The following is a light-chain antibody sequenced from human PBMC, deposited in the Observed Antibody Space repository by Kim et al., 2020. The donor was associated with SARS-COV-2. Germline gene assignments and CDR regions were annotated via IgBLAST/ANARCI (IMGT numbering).Light chain of an antibody. J-gene: IGKJ4*01. Sequence: PGERTTHSCRARQRFSSSYLAGYQQKPGQAPRLLIYGATSRATGIPDRFSGSGSGTDFTLTISRLGPEDFAVYYCQQYGSSPPRHTFGGGTKVEI. V-gene: IGKV3-20*01. CDR1: QRFSSSY. CDR2: GAT. CDR3: QQYGSSPPRHT.